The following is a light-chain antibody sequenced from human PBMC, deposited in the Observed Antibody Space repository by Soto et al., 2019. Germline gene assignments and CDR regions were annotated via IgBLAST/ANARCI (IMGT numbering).Light chain of an antibody. J-gene: IGKJ2*02. CDR3: QKYNSAPRT. V-gene: IGKV1-27*01. Sequence: DIQMTQSPSSLSASVGDRVTITCRASQGISNYLAWYQQKPGKVPKLLIYAASTLQSGVPSRFSGSGSGTDFTLTISSLQAEDVAIYYCQKYNSAPRTFGQGTKLEIK. CDR2: AAS. CDR1: QGISNY.